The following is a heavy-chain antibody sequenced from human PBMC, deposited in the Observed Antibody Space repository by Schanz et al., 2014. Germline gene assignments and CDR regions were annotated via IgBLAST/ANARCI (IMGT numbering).Heavy chain of an antibody. D-gene: IGHD6-19*01. CDR1: GGTFSTYT. Sequence: QVQLIQSGAEMKKPGASVKVSCKASGGTFSTYTISWVRQATGQGLEWMGWMNPNSGNTGYAQKFQGRVTMTRNTSISTAYMELSSLRSEDTAVYYCARLGTGMAVAGSVIDSYYYYMDVWGEGTTVTVSS. CDR3: ARLGTGMAVAGSVIDSYYYYMDV. V-gene: IGHV1-8*02. J-gene: IGHJ6*03. CDR2: MNPNSGNT.